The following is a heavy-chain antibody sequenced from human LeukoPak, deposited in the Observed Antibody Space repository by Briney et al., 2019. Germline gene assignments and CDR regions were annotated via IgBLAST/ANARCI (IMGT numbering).Heavy chain of an antibody. D-gene: IGHD2-15*01. CDR2: IKEDGRQT. J-gene: IGHJ4*02. CDR1: GFRFGSFW. V-gene: IGHV3-7*01. Sequence: GGSLRLSCAASGFRFGSFWMTWIRQAPGKGLEWVGHIKEDGRQTNYIDSVTGRFTISRDNSKDSLYLQMNSLRAEDTAVYFCARDVGWFHFDSWGQGILVTDSS. CDR3: ARDVGWFHFDS.